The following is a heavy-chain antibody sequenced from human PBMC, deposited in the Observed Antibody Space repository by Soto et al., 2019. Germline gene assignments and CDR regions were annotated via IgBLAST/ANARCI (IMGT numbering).Heavy chain of an antibody. Sequence: GGSLRLSCAASGFTFSSYAMSWVRQAPGKGLEWVSSISSSSSYIYYADSVKGRFTISRDNAKNSLYLQMNSLRAEDTAVYYCARWSPYGMDVWGQGTTVTVSS. J-gene: IGHJ6*02. CDR2: ISSSSSYI. D-gene: IGHD2-15*01. CDR1: GFTFSSYA. CDR3: ARWSPYGMDV. V-gene: IGHV3-21*01.